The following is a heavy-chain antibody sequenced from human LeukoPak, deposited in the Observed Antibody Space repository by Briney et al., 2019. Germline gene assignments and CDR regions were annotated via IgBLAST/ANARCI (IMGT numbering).Heavy chain of an antibody. D-gene: IGHD2-2*01. CDR2: INWNGGST. CDR3: AREGSNLVVVTAATNAFDI. J-gene: IGHJ3*02. CDR1: GFTFGDYG. V-gene: IGHV3-20*04. Sequence: GGSLRLSCATSGFTFGDYGMSWFRQAPGKGLEWVSGINWNGGSTGYADSVKGRFTISRDNAEKSLYLQVNSLRAEDTGIYYCAREGSNLVVVTAATNAFDIWGQGTMVTVSS.